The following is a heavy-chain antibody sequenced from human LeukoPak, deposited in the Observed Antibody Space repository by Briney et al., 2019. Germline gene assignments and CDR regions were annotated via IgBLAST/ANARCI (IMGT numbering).Heavy chain of an antibody. J-gene: IGHJ4*02. Sequence: SETLSLTCTVSGGSISSSSYYWGWIRQPPGKGLEWIGSIYYSGSTYYNPSLKSRVTISVDTSKNQFSLKLSSVTAADTAVYYCARRSSSWSSELDYWGQGTLVTVSS. V-gene: IGHV4-39*01. D-gene: IGHD6-13*01. CDR2: IYYSGST. CDR1: GGSISSSSYY. CDR3: ARRSSSWSSELDY.